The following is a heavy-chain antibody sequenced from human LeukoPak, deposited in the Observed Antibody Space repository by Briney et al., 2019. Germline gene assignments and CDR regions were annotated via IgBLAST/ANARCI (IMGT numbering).Heavy chain of an antibody. J-gene: IGHJ4*02. CDR3: ATADLTGYYGGDY. CDR2: ISSSATYI. CDR1: AFTFSNYN. D-gene: IGHD3-9*01. Sequence: GGSLRLSCAASAFTFSNYNMIWVRQAPGKGLEWVSSISSSATYIYYADSEKGRFTISRDDAKHSLFLQMNSLRAEDTAVYYCATADLTGYYGGDYWGQGTLVTVSS. V-gene: IGHV3-21*01.